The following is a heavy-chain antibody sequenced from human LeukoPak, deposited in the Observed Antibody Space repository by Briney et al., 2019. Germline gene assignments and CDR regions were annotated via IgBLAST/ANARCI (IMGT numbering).Heavy chain of an antibody. CDR3: AGGDDRGAVLEY. CDR2: IYYIGST. CDR1: GGSVSSGSYY. D-gene: IGHD1-1*01. J-gene: IGHJ4*02. Sequence: PSETLSLTCTVSGGSVSSGSYYWNWIRQPPGKGLEWIGYIYYIGSTNYNPSLKSRVTISVDTSKNQFSLKLTSVTAADTAVYYCAGGDDRGAVLEYWGQGTLVTVSS. V-gene: IGHV4-61*01.